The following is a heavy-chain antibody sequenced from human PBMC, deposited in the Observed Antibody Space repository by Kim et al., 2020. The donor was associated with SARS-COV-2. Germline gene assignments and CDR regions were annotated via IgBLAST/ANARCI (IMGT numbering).Heavy chain of an antibody. D-gene: IGHD3-10*01. CDR3: AREVAGQYGR. J-gene: IGHJ4*02. Sequence: TTYADTVRGRFTISRDNTKNTLYLQMDSLRAEDTAVYYCAREVAGQYGRWGQGTLVTVSS. V-gene: IGHV3-74*03. CDR2: T.